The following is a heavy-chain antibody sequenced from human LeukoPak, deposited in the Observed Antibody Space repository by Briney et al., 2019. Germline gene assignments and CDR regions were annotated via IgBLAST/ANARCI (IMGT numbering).Heavy chain of an antibody. V-gene: IGHV4-59*08. D-gene: IGHD3-10*01. Sequence: SETLSLTCTVSGGSISSYYWSWIRQPPGKGLEWIGYIYYSGSTNYNPSLKSRVTISVDTSKNQFSLKLSSVTAADTAVYYCARTYYYGSGPFDPWGQGTLVTVSS. CDR3: ARTYYYGSGPFDP. J-gene: IGHJ5*02. CDR1: GGSISSYY. CDR2: IYYSGST.